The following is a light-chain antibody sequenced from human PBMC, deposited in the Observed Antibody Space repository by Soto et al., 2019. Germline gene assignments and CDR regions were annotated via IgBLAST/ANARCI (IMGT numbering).Light chain of an antibody. CDR1: QSISGY. V-gene: IGKV1-39*01. J-gene: IGKJ2*02. CDR3: QQRYTQPST. Sequence: QLTEYPSSVYAGIGGRVTISCRASQSISGYLNWYQQKPGKAPKPLIYAASSLQSGVPSRFSGSESGTDFTLTISSLQSEDFAIYYCQQRYTQPSTFGQGTKLEIK. CDR2: AAS.